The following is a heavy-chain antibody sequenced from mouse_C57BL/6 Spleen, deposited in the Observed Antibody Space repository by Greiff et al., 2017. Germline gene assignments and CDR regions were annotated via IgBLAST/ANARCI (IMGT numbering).Heavy chain of an antibody. V-gene: IGHV1-39*01. Sequence: EVQVVEPGPELVKPGASVKISCKASGYSFTDYNMNWVKQSNGQSLEWIGVINPNYGTTSYNQKFKGKATLTVDQSSSTAYMQLNSLTSEDSAVYYCARGEYSNEAMDYWGQGTSVTVSS. CDR2: INPNYGTT. J-gene: IGHJ4*01. CDR1: GYSFTDYN. CDR3: ARGEYSNEAMDY. D-gene: IGHD2-5*01.